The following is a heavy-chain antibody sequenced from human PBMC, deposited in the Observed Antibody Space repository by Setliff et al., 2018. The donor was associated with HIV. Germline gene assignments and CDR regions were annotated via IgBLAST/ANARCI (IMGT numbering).Heavy chain of an antibody. CDR1: GDSIISGDFF. J-gene: IGHJ4*02. CDR2: VYFSGSA. D-gene: IGHD2-21*02. V-gene: IGHV4-31*11. Sequence: KPSETLSLTCDVSGDSIISGDFFWSWIRQGPGKGLEWIGYVYFSGSATHNPSLKSPVSISVDTSKNQFYLTLSSVTAADTAVYYCARGRVFCDGDSCYHFDYWGQGVLVTVSS. CDR3: ARGRVFCDGDSCYHFDY.